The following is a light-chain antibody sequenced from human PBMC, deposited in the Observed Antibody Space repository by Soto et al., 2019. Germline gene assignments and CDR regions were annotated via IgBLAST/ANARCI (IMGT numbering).Light chain of an antibody. J-gene: IGKJ4*01. CDR2: GAS. Sequence: EIVLTQSPGTLSLSPGERATLSCRASQSVSSSFLAWYQQKPGQAPRLLIYGASSRATGIPDRYSGSGSGTDFTLTISKLEPEDVGVYYFQQYGSSALTFGGGTKVEIK. CDR1: QSVSSSF. V-gene: IGKV3-20*01. CDR3: QQYGSSALT.